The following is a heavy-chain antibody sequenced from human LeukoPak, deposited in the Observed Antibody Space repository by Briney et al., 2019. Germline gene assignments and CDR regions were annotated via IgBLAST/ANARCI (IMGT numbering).Heavy chain of an antibody. D-gene: IGHD2-2*01. J-gene: IGHJ4*02. V-gene: IGHV3-30*18. CDR1: GFTVSSNY. Sequence: GGSLRLSCVASGFTVSSNYMNWVRQAPGKGLEWVAVISYDGSNKYYADSVKGRFTISRDNSKNTLYLQMNSLRAEDTAVYYCAKSPYQPLLYIDYWGQGTLVTVSS. CDR3: AKSPYQPLLYIDY. CDR2: ISYDGSNK.